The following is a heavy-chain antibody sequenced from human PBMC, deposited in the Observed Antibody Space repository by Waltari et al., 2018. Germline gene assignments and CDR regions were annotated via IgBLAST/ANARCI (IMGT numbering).Heavy chain of an antibody. Sequence: QLQLQESGPGLVKPSETLSLPCSVSGGSISSMTYFWGWIRQPPGKGLEWIGSLYYNGSTYYNPSLQSRVTMSIDAPKNQLSLRLSSVTAADTAVYFCASFNAWDYDLDYWGQGALVTVSS. J-gene: IGHJ4*02. CDR3: ASFNAWDYDLDY. CDR2: LYYNGST. CDR1: GGSISSMTYF. V-gene: IGHV4-39*01. D-gene: IGHD3-22*01.